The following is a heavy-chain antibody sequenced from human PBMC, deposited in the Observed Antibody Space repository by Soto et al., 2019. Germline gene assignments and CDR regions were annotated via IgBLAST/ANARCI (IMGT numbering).Heavy chain of an antibody. CDR3: ARNQLEPPPRYYYYMDV. J-gene: IGHJ6*03. Sequence: ASVKVSCKASGYTFTSYGISWVRQAPGQGLEWMGWISAYNGNTNYAQKLQGRVTMTTDTSTSTAYMELRSLRSDDTAVYYCARNQLEPPPRYYYYMDVWGKGTTVTVSS. D-gene: IGHD1-1*01. CDR1: GYTFTSYG. CDR2: ISAYNGNT. V-gene: IGHV1-18*01.